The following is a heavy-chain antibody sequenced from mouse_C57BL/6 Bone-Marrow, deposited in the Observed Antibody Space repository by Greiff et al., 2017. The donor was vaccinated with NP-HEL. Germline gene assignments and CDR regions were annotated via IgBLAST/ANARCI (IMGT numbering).Heavy chain of an antibody. Sequence: EVQVVESEGGLVQPGSSMKLSCTASGFTFSDYYMAWVRQVPEKGLEWVANINYDGSSTYYLDSLKSRFIISRDNAKNILYLQMSSLKSEDTATYYCARGYDYEGAYYFDYWGQGTTLTVSS. J-gene: IGHJ2*01. CDR1: GFTFSDYY. D-gene: IGHD2-4*01. CDR2: INYDGSST. V-gene: IGHV5-16*01. CDR3: ARGYDYEGAYYFDY.